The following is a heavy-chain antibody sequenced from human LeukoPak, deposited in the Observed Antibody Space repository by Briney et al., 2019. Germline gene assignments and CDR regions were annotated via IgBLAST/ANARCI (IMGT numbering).Heavy chain of an antibody. CDR2: IYSGGST. D-gene: IGHD4-23*01. CDR1: GFTVSSNY. Sequence: GGSLRLSCAASGFTVSSNYMSWVRQAPGKGLEWVSVIYSGGSTYYADSVKGRFTISRDNSKNTLYLQMNSLRTEDTAIYYCAKSRLVVTAFDYWGQGTLVTVSS. V-gene: IGHV3-66*01. CDR3: AKSRLVVTAFDY. J-gene: IGHJ4*02.